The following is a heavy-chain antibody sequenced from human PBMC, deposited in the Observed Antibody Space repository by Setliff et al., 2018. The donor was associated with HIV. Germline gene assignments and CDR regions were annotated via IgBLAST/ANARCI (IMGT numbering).Heavy chain of an antibody. CDR1: GFTFSSYA. CDR2: ISYDGSNK. CDR3: AKAARDYYDSSGYYIGIDY. J-gene: IGHJ4*02. V-gene: IGHV3-30*07. Sequence: GGSLRLSCAASGFTFSSYAMHWVRQAPGKGLEWVAVISYDGSNKYYADSVKGRFTISRDNAKKSLYLQMNSLRAEDTAVYYCAKAARDYYDSSGYYIGIDYWGRGTLVTVSS. D-gene: IGHD3-22*01.